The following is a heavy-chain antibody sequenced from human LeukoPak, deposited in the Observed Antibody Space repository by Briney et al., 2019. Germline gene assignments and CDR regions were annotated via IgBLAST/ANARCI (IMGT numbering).Heavy chain of an antibody. CDR3: ARDYFDRSGYGLLLRDD. CDR1: GYTFISYS. Sequence: ASVKVSCKASGYTFISYSISWVRQAPGQGLEWMGWISAYNGNTNYAQKLQGRVTMTTDTSTSTAYMELRSLRSDDTAVYYCARDYFDRSGYGLLLRDDWGQGTLITVSS. V-gene: IGHV1-18*01. J-gene: IGHJ4*02. CDR2: ISAYNGNT. D-gene: IGHD3-22*01.